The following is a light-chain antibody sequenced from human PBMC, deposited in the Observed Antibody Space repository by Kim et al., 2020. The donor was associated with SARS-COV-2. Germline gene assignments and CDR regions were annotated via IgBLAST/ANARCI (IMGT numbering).Light chain of an antibody. J-gene: IGLJ2*01. CDR2: QDS. CDR1: KLGDKY. V-gene: IGLV3-1*01. CDR3: QAWDSSTVV. Sequence: PGQTASITCSGDKLGDKYACWYQKKPGPAPVLVIYQDSKRPSGIPERFSGSNSGNTATLTISGTQAMDEADYYCQAWDSSTVVFGGGTQLTVL.